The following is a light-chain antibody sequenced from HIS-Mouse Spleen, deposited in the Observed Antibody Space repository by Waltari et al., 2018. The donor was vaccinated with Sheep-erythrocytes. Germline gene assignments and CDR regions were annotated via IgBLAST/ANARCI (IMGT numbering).Light chain of an antibody. J-gene: IGKJ4*01. CDR3: QQYYSTLT. Sequence: DIVMTQSPDSLAVSLGERATINCKSSQRVLYSSNNKNYLAWYQQKPGQPPKLLICWAATRESGVPDRFSGSGSGTDFTRTISSLQAEDVAVYYCQQYYSTLTFGGGTKVEIK. V-gene: IGKV4-1*01. CDR2: WAA. CDR1: QRVLYSSNNKNY.